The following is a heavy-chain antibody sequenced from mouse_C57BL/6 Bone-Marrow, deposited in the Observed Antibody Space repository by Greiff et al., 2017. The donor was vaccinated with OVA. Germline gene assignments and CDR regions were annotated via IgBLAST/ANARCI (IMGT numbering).Heavy chain of an antibody. D-gene: IGHD1-1*01. CDR3: ARKWSSSGSSSYWYFDV. J-gene: IGHJ1*03. CDR2: IYPGSGNT. Sequence: VQLQQSGAELVRPGASVKLSCKASGYTFTDYYINWVKQRPGQGLEWIARIYPGSGNTYYNEKFKGKATLTAEKSSSTAYMQLSSLTSEDSAVYFCARKWSSSGSSSYWYFDVWGTGTTVTVSS. V-gene: IGHV1-76*01. CDR1: GYTFTDYY.